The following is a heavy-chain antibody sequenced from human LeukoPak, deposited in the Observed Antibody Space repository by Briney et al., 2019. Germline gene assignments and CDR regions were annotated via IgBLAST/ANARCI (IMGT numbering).Heavy chain of an antibody. Sequence: GGSLRLSCAASGFTFSSYSMDWVRQAPGKGLEWVSSISSSSSYIYYADSVKGRFTISRDNAKNSLYLQMNSLRAEDTAVYYCARGASARDFWSGYYTVVDYWGQGTLVTVSS. J-gene: IGHJ4*02. D-gene: IGHD3-3*01. CDR3: ARGASARDFWSGYYTVVDY. CDR1: GFTFSSYS. V-gene: IGHV3-21*01. CDR2: ISSSSSYI.